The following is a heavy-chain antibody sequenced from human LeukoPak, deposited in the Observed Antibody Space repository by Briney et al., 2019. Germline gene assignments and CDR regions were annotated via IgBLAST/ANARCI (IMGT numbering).Heavy chain of an antibody. V-gene: IGHV1-18*01. CDR2: ISAYNGNT. Sequence: ASVKVSCKASGYTFTSYGISWVRQAPGQGLEWMGWISAYNGNTNYAQKLQGRVTMTTDTSTSTAYMELRSLRSDDTAVYYCARDPGIASLEGALDIWGQGTMVTVSS. J-gene: IGHJ3*02. CDR3: ARDPGIASLEGALDI. D-gene: IGHD6-13*01. CDR1: GYTFTSYG.